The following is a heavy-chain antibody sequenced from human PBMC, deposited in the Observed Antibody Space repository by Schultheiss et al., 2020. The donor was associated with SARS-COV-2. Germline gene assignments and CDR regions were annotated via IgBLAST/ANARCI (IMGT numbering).Heavy chain of an antibody. V-gene: IGHV3-49*04. CDR1: GFTFSSYW. J-gene: IGHJ4*02. Sequence: GGSLRLSCAASGFTFSSYWMSWVRQAPGKGLEWVGFIRSKAYGGTTEYAASVKGRFTISRDDSKSIAYLQMNSLKTEDTAVYYCTRAPFSGYDLRFDYWGQGTLVTVSS. CDR2: IRSKAYGGTT. CDR3: TRAPFSGYDLRFDY. D-gene: IGHD5-12*01.